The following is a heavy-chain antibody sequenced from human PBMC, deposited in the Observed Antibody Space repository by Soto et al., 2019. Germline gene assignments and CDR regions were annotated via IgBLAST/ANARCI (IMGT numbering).Heavy chain of an antibody. CDR1: RYTLTELS. V-gene: IGHV1-24*01. D-gene: IGHD6-13*01. J-gene: IGHJ4*02. Sequence: ASAKVSSKVPRYTLTELSMHWVRQSHGKGLEWMGGFDPEDGETIYAQKFQGRVTMTEDTSTDTAYMELSSLRSEDTAVYYCATGRYSSCWSGQDNWGEGILLTVSS. CDR2: FDPEDGET. CDR3: ATGRYSSCWSGQDN.